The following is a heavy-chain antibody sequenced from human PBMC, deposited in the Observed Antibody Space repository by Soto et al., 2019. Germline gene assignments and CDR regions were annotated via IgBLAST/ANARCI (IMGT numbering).Heavy chain of an antibody. CDR2: IYNDGTYS. CDR1: GFIFKIYW. Sequence: GGSLRLSCAASGFIFKIYWMHWVRQSPGKGLVWISRIYNDGTYSDYADSVRGRFTISRDNVNDTLYLQMNNLRAEDSGLYYCTRGPRPISTGTGAYWGQGTQVTVSS. CDR3: TRGPRPISTGTGAY. J-gene: IGHJ4*02. V-gene: IGHV3-74*01. D-gene: IGHD3-10*01.